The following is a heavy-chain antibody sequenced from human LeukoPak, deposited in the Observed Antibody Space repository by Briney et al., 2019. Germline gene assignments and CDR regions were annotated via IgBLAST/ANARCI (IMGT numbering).Heavy chain of an antibody. J-gene: IGHJ4*02. CDR2: IIPIFGTA. CDR1: GGTFSSYA. D-gene: IGHD3-10*01. V-gene: IGHV1-69*05. CDR3: AREPYGSGSQPVDY. Sequence: GSSVKVSCKAFGGTFSSYAISWVRQAPGQGLEWMGRIIPIFGTANYAQKFQGRVTITTDESTSTAYMELSSLRSEDTAVYYCAREPYGSGSQPVDYWGQGTLVTVSS.